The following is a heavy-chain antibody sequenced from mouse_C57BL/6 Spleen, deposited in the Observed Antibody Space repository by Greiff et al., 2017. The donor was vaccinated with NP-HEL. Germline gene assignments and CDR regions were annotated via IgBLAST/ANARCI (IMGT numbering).Heavy chain of an antibody. D-gene: IGHD2-13*01. CDR3: ARSWAGENWYFDV. CDR2: IYPGSGST. V-gene: IGHV1-55*01. CDR1: GYTFTSYW. Sequence: VQLQQPGAELVKPGASVKMSCKASGYTFTSYWITWVKQRPGQGLEWIGDIYPGSGSTNYNEKFKSKATLTVDTSSSTAYTQLSSLTSEDSAVYYCARSWAGENWYFDVWGTGTTVTVSS. J-gene: IGHJ1*03.